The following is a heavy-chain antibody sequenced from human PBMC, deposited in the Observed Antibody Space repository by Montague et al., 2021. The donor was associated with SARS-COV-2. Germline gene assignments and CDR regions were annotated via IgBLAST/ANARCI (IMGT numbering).Heavy chain of an antibody. CDR2: ITRNGDST. V-gene: IGHV3-20*04. J-gene: IGHJ4*02. Sequence: SLRLSCAASGSTFDDYGMSWVRQGPGKGLEWVSGITRNGDSTDFADSVKGRFTISRDNAKNSLYLQMNSLRAEDTALYYCVRGSRNGPFDAWGQGTLVSVSS. CDR3: VRGSRNGPFDA. CDR1: GSTFDDYG. D-gene: IGHD1-14*01.